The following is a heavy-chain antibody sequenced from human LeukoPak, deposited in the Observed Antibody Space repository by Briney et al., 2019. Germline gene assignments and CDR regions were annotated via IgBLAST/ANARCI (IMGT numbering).Heavy chain of an antibody. V-gene: IGHV3-23*01. D-gene: IGHD2-8*01. CDR2: ISGSGGST. CDR3: AKGLNWFDP. Sequence: PGGSLRLSCAASGFTFSSYAMSWVRQAPGKGLEWVSAISGSGGSTYYADSVKGRFTISRDNSRNTLYLQLDSLRADDTAVYYCAKGLNWFDPWGQGTPVIVSS. CDR1: GFTFSSYA. J-gene: IGHJ5*02.